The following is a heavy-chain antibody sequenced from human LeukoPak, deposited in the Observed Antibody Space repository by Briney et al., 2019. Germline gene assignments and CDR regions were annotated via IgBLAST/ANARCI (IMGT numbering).Heavy chain of an antibody. CDR1: RFTFSSYA. CDR3: AKAIYDILTGFVYYFEY. J-gene: IGHJ4*02. Sequence: PGGSLRLSCAASRFTFSSYAMSWVRQVPGKGLEWVSSISGSGYNTYDADSVRGRFTVSRDNSKNTLYLQMNSLRAEDTAVYYCAKAIYDILTGFVYYFEYWGQGSLVTVSS. D-gene: IGHD3-9*01. V-gene: IGHV3-23*01. CDR2: ISGSGYNT.